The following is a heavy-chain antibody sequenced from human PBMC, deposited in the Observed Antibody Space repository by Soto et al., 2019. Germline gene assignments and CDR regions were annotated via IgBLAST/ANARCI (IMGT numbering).Heavy chain of an antibody. J-gene: IGHJ4*02. CDR2: ISYDGSNK. Sequence: GSLRLFCAASGLSLSSYAIHLVRQAPGKGLEWVAVISYDGSNKYYADSVKGRFTISRENSKNTLYLQMNSLRAEDTDVYYCAREDRSYFDYWGQGTLVTVSS. CDR1: GLSLSSYA. CDR3: AREDRSYFDY. V-gene: IGHV3-30-3*01.